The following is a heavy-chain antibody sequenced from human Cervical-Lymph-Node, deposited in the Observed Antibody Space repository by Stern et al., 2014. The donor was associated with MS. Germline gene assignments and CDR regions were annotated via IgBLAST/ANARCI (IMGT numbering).Heavy chain of an antibody. CDR3: VRGNTNYGYTFDF. Sequence: EVQLVESGGGLVNPWGSLRLSCAASGFTFSGYSLHWVRQAPGKGLEWVSSISSSSSYIYYADSVKGRFTIFRDNARNSLYLQMNSLKAEDSAVYYCVRGNTNYGYTFDFWGQGTLVTVSS. CDR2: ISSSSSYI. J-gene: IGHJ4*02. D-gene: IGHD2-2*02. CDR1: GFTFSGYS. V-gene: IGHV3-21*01.